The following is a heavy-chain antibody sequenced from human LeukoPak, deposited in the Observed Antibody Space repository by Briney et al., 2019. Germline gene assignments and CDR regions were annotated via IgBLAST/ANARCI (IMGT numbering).Heavy chain of an antibody. Sequence: ASVKVSCKASGYTFTSYAMNWVRQAPGQGLEWMGKINPSGGSTSYAQKFQGRVTMTGDTSTSTVYMELSSLRSEDTAVYYCARSSTWYGSEDYWGQGTLVTVSS. CDR2: INPSGGST. CDR1: GYTFTSYA. CDR3: ARSSTWYGSEDY. J-gene: IGHJ4*02. V-gene: IGHV1-46*01. D-gene: IGHD6-13*01.